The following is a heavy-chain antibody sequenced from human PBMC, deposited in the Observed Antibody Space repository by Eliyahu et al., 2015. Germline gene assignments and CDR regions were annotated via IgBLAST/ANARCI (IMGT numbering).Heavy chain of an antibody. CDR3: XAGREDHDWGTYRPPCEY. D-gene: IGHD3-16*02. CDR1: XDAFNNYY. J-gene: IGHJ4*02. Sequence: QVQLQESGPGLVKPSDTLSLTCTVFXDAFNNYYWNWIRQPAGKGLQWLGRMYVTGSTDYRPSLRSRLTMSIDTSRKQFSLKLSSVTAADTAVYYCXAGREDHDWGTYRPPCEYWGQGTLXTVXS. CDR2: MYVTGST. V-gene: IGHV4-4*07.